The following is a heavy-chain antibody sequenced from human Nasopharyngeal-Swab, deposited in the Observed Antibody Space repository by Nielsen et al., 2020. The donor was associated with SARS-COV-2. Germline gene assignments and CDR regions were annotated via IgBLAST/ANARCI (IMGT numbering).Heavy chain of an antibody. CDR1: GFTFSSYA. Sequence: GESLKISCAASGFTFSSYAMSWVRQAPGKGLEWVSAISGSGGSTYYADSVKGRFTISRDNSKNTLYLQMNSLRAEDTAVYYCAKPLLGGYYYYYYGMDVWGQGTTVTVSS. CDR3: AKPLLGGYYYYYYGMDV. J-gene: IGHJ6*02. D-gene: IGHD4-23*01. CDR2: ISGSGGST. V-gene: IGHV3-23*01.